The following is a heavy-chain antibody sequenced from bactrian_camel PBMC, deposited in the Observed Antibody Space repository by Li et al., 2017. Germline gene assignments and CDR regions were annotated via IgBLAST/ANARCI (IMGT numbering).Heavy chain of an antibody. J-gene: IGHJ4*01. D-gene: IGHD2*01. CDR1: GYNYNSSSSC. Sequence: HVQLVESGGVLVQPGGSLRLSCAVSGYNYNSSSSCMAWFRQVPGKEFERVAVMLSDRGTIYADSVQGRFTISRDNAKNAVYLQLNSLKPEDAGTYYCAASHRICRVDSAAGYEYWGQGTQVTVS. CDR2: MLSDRGT. V-gene: IGHV3S9*01. CDR3: AASHRICRVDSAAGYEY.